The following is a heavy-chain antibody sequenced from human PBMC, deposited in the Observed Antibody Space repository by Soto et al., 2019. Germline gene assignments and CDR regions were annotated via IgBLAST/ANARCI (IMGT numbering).Heavy chain of an antibody. J-gene: IGHJ6*03. CDR2: ISFDGSNK. Sequence: PGGSLRLSCAASGFTFSNYGMHWVRQAPGKGLKWVAVISFDGSNKYYAESVKGRFTISRDNSKNTLYLQMNSLRAEDTAVYYCAKDYYLRPTVTSSYYYYHYMDVWGKGTTVTVSS. D-gene: IGHD4-4*01. V-gene: IGHV3-30*18. CDR3: AKDYYLRPTVTSSYYYYHYMDV. CDR1: GFTFSNYG.